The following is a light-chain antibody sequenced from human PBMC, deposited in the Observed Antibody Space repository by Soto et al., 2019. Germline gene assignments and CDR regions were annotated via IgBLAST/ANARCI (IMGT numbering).Light chain of an antibody. V-gene: IGKV3-20*01. CDR3: QQYGSSPPYT. CDR2: GAS. Sequence: EIVLTQAPGTLPLSPGERATLSCRASQSVGSSYLAWYQQKPGQAPRLLIYGASSRATGIPDKFSGSGSGTDFTLTISRLEPEDFAVYYCQQYGSSPPYTFGQGTKLEIK. J-gene: IGKJ2*01. CDR1: QSVGSSY.